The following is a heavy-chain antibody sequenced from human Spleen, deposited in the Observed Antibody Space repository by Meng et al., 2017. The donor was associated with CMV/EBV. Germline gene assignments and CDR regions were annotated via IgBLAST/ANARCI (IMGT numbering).Heavy chain of an antibody. CDR2: IIPIFGTA. D-gene: IGHD3-3*01. CDR3: ARHSYNTIFGVVIPRPFDY. Sequence: QVQLVQAGAEVKKPGSSVKASCKASGGTFSSYAISWVRQAPGQGLEWMGGIIPIFGTANYAQKFQGRVTITADESTSTAYMELSSLRSEDTAVYYCARHSYNTIFGVVIPRPFDYWGQGTLVTVSS. CDR1: GGTFSSYA. V-gene: IGHV1-69*12. J-gene: IGHJ4*02.